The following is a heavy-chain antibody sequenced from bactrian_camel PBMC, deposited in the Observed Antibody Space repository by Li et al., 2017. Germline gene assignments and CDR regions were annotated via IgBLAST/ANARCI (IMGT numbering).Heavy chain of an antibody. CDR2: IYTADGSA. Sequence: HVQLVESGGGSVQTGGSLKITCDGHDNRYTCMGWFRQAAGKEREAVAIIYTADGSADTADSVKGRVTISQDNAKNALTLQMDSLKPEDTAKYYCAARLYGGYASTCADARAFTDWGRGTQVTVS. V-gene: IGHV3S54*01. D-gene: IGHD1*01. J-gene: IGHJ4*01. CDR3: AARLYGGYASTCADARAFTD. CDR1: DNRYTC.